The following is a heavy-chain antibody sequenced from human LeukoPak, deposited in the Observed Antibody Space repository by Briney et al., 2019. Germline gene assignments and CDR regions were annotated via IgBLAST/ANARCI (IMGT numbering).Heavy chain of an antibody. CDR2: IKQDGSEK. CDR1: GFTFSSYW. Sequence: GGSLRLSCAASGFTFSSYWMSWVRQAPGKGLEWVANIKQDGSEKYYVDSVKGRFTISRDNAKNSLYLQMNSLRAEDTAAYYCARAPASYYDSSGPGYWGQGTLVTVSS. CDR3: ARAPASYYDSSGPGY. J-gene: IGHJ4*02. V-gene: IGHV3-7*01. D-gene: IGHD3-22*01.